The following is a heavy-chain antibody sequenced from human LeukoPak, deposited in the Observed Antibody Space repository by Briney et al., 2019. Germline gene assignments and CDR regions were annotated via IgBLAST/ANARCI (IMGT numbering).Heavy chain of an antibody. CDR3: AHVETYYDILTGYYRKHYFDY. CDR2: IYWDDDK. D-gene: IGHD3-9*01. Sequence: ESGPTLVNPTQTLTLTCTFSGFSLSTSGVGVGWIRQPPGKALEWLALIYWDDDKRYSPSLKSRLTTTKDTSKNQVVLTMTNMDPVDTATYYCAHVETYYDILTGYYRKHYFDYWGQGTPVTVSS. V-gene: IGHV2-5*02. CDR1: GFSLSTSGVG. J-gene: IGHJ4*02.